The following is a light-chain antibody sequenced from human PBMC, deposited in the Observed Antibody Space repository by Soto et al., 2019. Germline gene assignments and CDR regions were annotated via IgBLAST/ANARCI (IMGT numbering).Light chain of an antibody. CDR2: DAS. V-gene: IGKV3-11*01. Sequence: EIVLTQSPATISLSPGESATRFCRASQSVSSYLAWYQQKPGQAPRLPIYDASASATGIPARFSGRGSGTDFTLTISSLETEDFEVSYCKQRNSWPLTLGGGTNAHIK. CDR1: QSVSSY. CDR3: KQRNSWPLT. J-gene: IGKJ4*01.